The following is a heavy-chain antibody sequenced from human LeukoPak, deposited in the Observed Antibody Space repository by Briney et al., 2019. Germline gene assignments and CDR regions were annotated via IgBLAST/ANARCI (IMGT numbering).Heavy chain of an antibody. V-gene: IGHV3-23*01. D-gene: IGHD5-12*01. CDR2: ISGSGGST. J-gene: IGHJ4*02. Sequence: GGSLRLSCAASGFTFSSYAMSWVRQAPGKGLEWVSAISGSGGSTYYADSVKGRLTISRDNSKNTLYLQMNSLRAEDTAVYYCAKGGDSGYDSTMRNWGQGTLVTVSS. CDR3: AKGGDSGYDSTMRN. CDR1: GFTFSSYA.